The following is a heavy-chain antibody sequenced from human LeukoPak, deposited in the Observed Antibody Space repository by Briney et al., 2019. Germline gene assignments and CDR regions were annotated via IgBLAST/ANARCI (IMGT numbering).Heavy chain of an antibody. Sequence: PGGSLRLSCAASGFTFSSYVMHWVRQAPGKGLEWVAVIWYDGSNKYYADSVKGRFTISRDNSKNTLYLQMNSLRAEDTAVYYCAREVAAAGTYYFDYWGQGTLVTVSS. D-gene: IGHD6-13*01. V-gene: IGHV3-33*01. CDR3: AREVAAAGTYYFDY. CDR1: GFTFSSYV. J-gene: IGHJ4*02. CDR2: IWYDGSNK.